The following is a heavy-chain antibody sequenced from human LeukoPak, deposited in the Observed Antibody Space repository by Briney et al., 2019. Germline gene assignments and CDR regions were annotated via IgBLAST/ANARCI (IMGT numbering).Heavy chain of an antibody. Sequence: SETLSLTCTVSGGSISSYYWSWIRQPAGKGPEWIGRIYTSGSTNYNPSPKSRVTMSVDTSKNQFSLKLSSATAADTAVYYCARDSLVRGEDVWGKGTTVTVSS. D-gene: IGHD3-10*01. J-gene: IGHJ6*04. CDR3: ARDSLVRGEDV. V-gene: IGHV4-4*07. CDR2: IYTSGST. CDR1: GGSISSYY.